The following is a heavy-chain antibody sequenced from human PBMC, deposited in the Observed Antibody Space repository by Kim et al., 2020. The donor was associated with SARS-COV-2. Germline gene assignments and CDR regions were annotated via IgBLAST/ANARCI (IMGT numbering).Heavy chain of an antibody. V-gene: IGHV3-23*01. CDR2: ISGSGYST. D-gene: IGHD2-21*02. CDR3: AKKGTETGNWFDP. J-gene: IGHJ5*02. CDR1: GFTFSNYG. Sequence: GGSLRLSCAASGFTFSNYGMRWVRQAPGRGLEWVSAISGSGYSTYYADSVKGRFTISRDNSKNTLYLQMNSLRAEDTAVYYCAKKGTETGNWFDPWGQGTLVTVSS.